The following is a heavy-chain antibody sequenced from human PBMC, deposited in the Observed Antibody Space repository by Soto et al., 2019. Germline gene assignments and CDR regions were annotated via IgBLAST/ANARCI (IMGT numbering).Heavy chain of an antibody. CDR3: ARVGYCSSTSCPG. J-gene: IGHJ4*02. V-gene: IGHV1-69*02. CDR2: IIPILGIA. Sequence: RASVKVSCKASGGTFSSYTISWVRQAPGQGLEWMGRIIPILGIANYAQKFQGRVTITADKSTSTAYMELSSLRSEDTAVYYCARVGYCSSTSCPGWGQGTLVPSPQ. CDR1: GGTFSSYT. D-gene: IGHD2-2*01.